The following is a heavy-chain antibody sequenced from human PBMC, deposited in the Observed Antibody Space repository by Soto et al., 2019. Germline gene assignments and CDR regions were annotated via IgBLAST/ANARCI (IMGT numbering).Heavy chain of an antibody. CDR2: IYYSGST. J-gene: IGHJ4*02. D-gene: IGHD7-27*01. Sequence: QVQLQESGPGLVKPSATLSLPCPVSGGSLSSYYWSWIRQPPGKGLEWIGYIYYSGSTNYNPSLNSRVTISVDTSKNQFSLKLSSVTAADTAVYYCARRWGPGFDYWGQGTLVTVSS. V-gene: IGHV4-59*08. CDR3: ARRWGPGFDY. CDR1: GGSLSSYY.